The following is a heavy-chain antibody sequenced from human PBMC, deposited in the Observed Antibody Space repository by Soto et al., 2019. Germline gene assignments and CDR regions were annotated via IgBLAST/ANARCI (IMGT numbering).Heavy chain of an antibody. J-gene: IGHJ6*02. CDR3: ARGVDTAIAPATPYYGMDV. Sequence: ASVKVSCKASGGTFSSYAISWVRQAPGQGLEWMGGIIPIFGTANYAQKFQGRVTITADESTSTAYMELSSLRSEDTAVYYCARGVDTAIAPATPYYGMDVWGQGTTVTVSS. D-gene: IGHD5-18*01. CDR2: IIPIFGTA. CDR1: GGTFSSYA. V-gene: IGHV1-69*13.